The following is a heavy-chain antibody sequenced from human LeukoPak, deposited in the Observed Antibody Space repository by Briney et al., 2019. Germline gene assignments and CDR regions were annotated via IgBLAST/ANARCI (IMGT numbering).Heavy chain of an antibody. D-gene: IGHD7-27*01. CDR3: ARVALSGGDFDY. V-gene: IGHV3-66*01. Sequence: PGGSLRLSWAVSGXTVTSNYVSWVRQAPGKGLEWVSVIYSGATTYYADSVKGRFTISRDTSKNTLYLQMISLRAEDTAVYYCARVALSGGDFDYWGQGTLVTVSS. J-gene: IGHJ4*02. CDR2: IYSGATT. CDR1: GXTVTSNY.